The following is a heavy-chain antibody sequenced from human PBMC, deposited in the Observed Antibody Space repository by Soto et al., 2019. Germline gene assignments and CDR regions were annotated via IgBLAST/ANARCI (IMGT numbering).Heavy chain of an antibody. CDR2: IKADGSKI. Sequence: EVQLVESGGGLVQPGGFLRLSCAASGFTFSTYWMSWVRQAPGKGLEWVANIKADGSKIYYVDSVKGRFTISRDNAKSSRYLQMNSLRAEDTAVYYCATDGSNAWYRLDYWGQGTLVTVSP. CDR3: ATDGSNAWYRLDY. J-gene: IGHJ4*02. V-gene: IGHV3-7*05. D-gene: IGHD6-13*01. CDR1: GFTFSTYW.